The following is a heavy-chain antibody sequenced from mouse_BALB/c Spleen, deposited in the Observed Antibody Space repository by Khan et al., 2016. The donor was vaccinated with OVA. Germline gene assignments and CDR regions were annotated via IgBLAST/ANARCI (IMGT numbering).Heavy chain of an antibody. CDR3: ASELGRYYAMDY. CDR1: GYSITSDYA. V-gene: IGHV3-2*02. J-gene: IGHJ4*01. Sequence: VRLKESGPGLVKPSQSLSLTCTVTGYSITSDYAWNWIRQFPGNKLEWMGYISYSGSTTYNPSLKSRISITRDTSKNQFFLQLKSVTTEDTATYYCASELGRYYAMDYWGQGTSVTVSS. D-gene: IGHD4-1*01. CDR2: ISYSGST.